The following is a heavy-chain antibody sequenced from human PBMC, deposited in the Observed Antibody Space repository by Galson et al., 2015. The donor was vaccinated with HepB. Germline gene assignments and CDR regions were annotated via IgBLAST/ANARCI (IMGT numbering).Heavy chain of an antibody. D-gene: IGHD5-12*01. CDR2: IRSNAYGGTT. CDR1: GFTFGDYT. CDR3: TGDRKGGYGPFDY. V-gene: IGHV3-49*03. Sequence: SLRLSCAASGFTFGDYTMSWFRQAPGKGLEWVGSIRSNAYGGTTEYVASVKRRFTIPRHDSKSIAYLQINSLKTEDTAVYYCTGDRKGGYGPFDYWGQGTLVTVSS. J-gene: IGHJ4*02.